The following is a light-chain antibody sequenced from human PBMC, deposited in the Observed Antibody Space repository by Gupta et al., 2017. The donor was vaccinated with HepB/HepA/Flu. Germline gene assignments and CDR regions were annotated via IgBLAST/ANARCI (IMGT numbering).Light chain of an antibody. J-gene: IGKJ5*01. CDR3: TQGTSRHPGT. CDR1: QSLVHTDGNTY. Sequence: VVMTQSPLSLPVTLGQPASISCSSSQSLVHTDGNTYLSWIHQRPGQSPRRLIYKVSNRDSGAPARFSGSGSGTDFTLNISRVEAEDFGVYYCTQGTSRHPGTFGQGTRLEIK. CDR2: KVS. V-gene: IGKV2-30*02.